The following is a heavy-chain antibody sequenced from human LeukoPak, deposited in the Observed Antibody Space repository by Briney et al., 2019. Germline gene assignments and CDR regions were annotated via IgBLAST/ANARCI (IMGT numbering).Heavy chain of an antibody. CDR1: GFTFGSYA. CDR2: ISYDGSNK. CDR3: ARESERLFDY. D-gene: IGHD3-22*01. Sequence: GGSLRLSCAASGFTFGSYAMHWVRQAPGKGLEWVAVISYDGSNKYYADSVKGRFTISRDNSKNTLYLQMNSLRPEDTAVYYCARESERLFDYWGQGTLVTVSS. J-gene: IGHJ4*02. V-gene: IGHV3-30-3*01.